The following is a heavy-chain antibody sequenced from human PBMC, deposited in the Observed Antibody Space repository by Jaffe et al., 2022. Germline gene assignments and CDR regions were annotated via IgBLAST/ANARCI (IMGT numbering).Heavy chain of an antibody. CDR3: ARVNQWLPDYYFDY. D-gene: IGHD5-12*01. CDR1: GGSISSYY. CDR2: IYYSGST. Sequence: QVQLQESGPGLVKPSETLSLTCTVSGGSISSYYWSWIRQPPGKGLEWIGYIYYSGSTNYNPSLKSRVTISVDTSKNQFSLKLSSVTAADTAVYYCARVNQWLPDYYFDYWGQGTLVTVSS. V-gene: IGHV4-59*01. J-gene: IGHJ4*02.